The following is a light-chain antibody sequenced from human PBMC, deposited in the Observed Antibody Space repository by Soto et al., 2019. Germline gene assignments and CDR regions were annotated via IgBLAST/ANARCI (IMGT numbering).Light chain of an antibody. CDR3: QHYSTSSES. J-gene: IGKJ1*01. V-gene: IGKV1-5*03. CDR2: RAS. CDR1: QSISRW. Sequence: DIPMRPYPSIVSGDSAHRVSXTCRASQSISRWLAWYQQKPGKAPKLLIYRASSLKSGVPSRFSGSGSGTEFTLTISSLQPDDFAAYYCQHYSTSSESFGQGTKVDIK.